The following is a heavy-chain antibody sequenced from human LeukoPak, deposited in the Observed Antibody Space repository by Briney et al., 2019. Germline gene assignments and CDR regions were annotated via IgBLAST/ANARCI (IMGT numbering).Heavy chain of an antibody. J-gene: IGHJ6*03. CDR2: ISFDGSTE. CDR1: GFTFSSYA. V-gene: IGHV3-30*01. Sequence: GGSLRLSCAASGFTFSSYALHWVRQAPGKGLEWVAFISFDGSTEYYADSVKGRFTISRENSKNTLWLQMNSLRAEDTAVYYCARGGMYDSYYFFYMDVWGKGTTVTVSS. D-gene: IGHD3-22*01. CDR3: ARGGMYDSYYFFYMDV.